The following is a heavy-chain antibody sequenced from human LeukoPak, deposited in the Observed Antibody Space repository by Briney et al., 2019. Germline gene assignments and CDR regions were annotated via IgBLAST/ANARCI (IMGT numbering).Heavy chain of an antibody. V-gene: IGHV3-48*03. J-gene: IGHJ4*02. CDR1: GFTLPHYE. CDR2: ISTGGDTI. D-gene: IGHD1-26*01. Sequence: PGGSLRLSCATSGFTLPHYEIHWVRQAPGKGLEWLSYISTGGDTISYPDSVLGRFTMSADNAKNSLYLQMNNLRAEDTATYYCVRGRLLRLEGFFDFWGQGTLVTVSS. CDR3: VRGRLLRLEGFFDF.